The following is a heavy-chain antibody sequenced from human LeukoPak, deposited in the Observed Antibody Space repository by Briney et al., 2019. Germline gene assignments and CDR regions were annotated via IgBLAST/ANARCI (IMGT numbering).Heavy chain of an antibody. J-gene: IGHJ4*02. D-gene: IGHD1-14*01. CDR1: GFTFASYA. Sequence: PGGSLRLSCAASGFTFASYAMHWVRQPPGKGLEGVTLLAYDGTNKQYADSVKGRFTISRDNSQNTVDLQMDSLRAEDTAVYYCARGGPLGDTNRFDFWGQGILVTVSS. CDR2: LAYDGTNK. V-gene: IGHV3-30*04. CDR3: ARGGPLGDTNRFDF.